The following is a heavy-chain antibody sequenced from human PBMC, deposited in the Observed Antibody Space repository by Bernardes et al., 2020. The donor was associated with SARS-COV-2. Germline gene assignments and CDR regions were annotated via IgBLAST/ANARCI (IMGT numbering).Heavy chain of an antibody. J-gene: IGHJ4*02. CDR2: INSDGSTI. CDR3: VRGWGRSRFDY. V-gene: IGHV3-48*03. Sequence: GGSLRLSRAAAGFIFSSYEMSWVRQAPGKGLEWVSYINSDGSTIDYADSVKGRLTISRDNAKNSLSLQLNSLRAEDTAVYYCVRGWGRSRFDYWGQGTLVTVSS. CDR1: GFIFSSYE. D-gene: IGHD3-16*01.